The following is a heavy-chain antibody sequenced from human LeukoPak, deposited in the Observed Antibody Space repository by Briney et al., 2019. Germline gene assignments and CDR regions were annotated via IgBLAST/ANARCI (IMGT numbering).Heavy chain of an antibody. J-gene: IGHJ4*02. V-gene: IGHV3-53*01. D-gene: IGHD3-3*01. CDR3: AINFRSAYYFFDF. CDR1: GFTVSSNY. Sequence: GGSLRLSCAASGFTVSSNYMSWVRQAPGKGLEWVSVIYIVGRTYYTDSVKGRFTISRDNSKNALYLQMNSLRAEDTAVYYCAINFRSAYYFFDFWGQGILVTVSS. CDR2: IYIVGRT.